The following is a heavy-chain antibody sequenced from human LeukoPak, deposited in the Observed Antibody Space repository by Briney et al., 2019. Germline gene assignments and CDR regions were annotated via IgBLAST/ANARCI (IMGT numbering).Heavy chain of an antibody. V-gene: IGHV4-39*01. CDR1: GGSISSSSYY. Sequence: SSETLSLTCTVSGGSISSSSYYWGWIRQPPGKGLEWIGSIYYSGNTYYNASLKSQVSISIDTSKNQFSLKLTSVTAADTAVYYCARQTGSGLFILPGGQGTLVTVSS. J-gene: IGHJ4*02. D-gene: IGHD3/OR15-3a*01. CDR3: ARQTGSGLFILP. CDR2: IYYSGNT.